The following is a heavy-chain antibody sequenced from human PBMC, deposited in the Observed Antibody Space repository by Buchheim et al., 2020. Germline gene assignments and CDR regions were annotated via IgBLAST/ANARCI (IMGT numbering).Heavy chain of an antibody. J-gene: IGHJ6*02. CDR3: ATQTIAAAALGHYYYYGMDV. CDR1: GYTFTGYY. CDR2: INPNSGGT. Sequence: QVQLVQSGAEVKKPGASAKVSCKASGYTFTGYYMHWVRQAPGQGLEWMGWINPNSGGTNYAQKFQGRVTMTRDTSISTAYMELSRLRSDDTAVYYCATQTIAAAALGHYYYYGMDVWGQGTT. V-gene: IGHV1-2*02. D-gene: IGHD6-13*01.